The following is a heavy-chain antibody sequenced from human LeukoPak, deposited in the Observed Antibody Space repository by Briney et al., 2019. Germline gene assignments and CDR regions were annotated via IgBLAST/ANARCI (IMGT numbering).Heavy chain of an antibody. J-gene: IGHJ3*02. Sequence: PSETLSLTCAVYGGSFSGYYWSWIRQPPGKGLEWIGYIYYSGSTNYNPSLKSRVTISIDTSKNQFSLKLSSVTAADTAVYYCARDGAFAIWGQGTMVTVSS. CDR1: GGSFSGYY. V-gene: IGHV4-59*01. CDR3: ARDGAFAI. CDR2: IYYSGST.